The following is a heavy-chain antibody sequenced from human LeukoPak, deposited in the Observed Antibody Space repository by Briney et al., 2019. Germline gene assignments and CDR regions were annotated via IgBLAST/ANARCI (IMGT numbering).Heavy chain of an antibody. J-gene: IGHJ6*03. D-gene: IGHD1-26*01. CDR1: GFTFTRYG. Sequence: PGGSLRLSCAASGFTFTRYGMHWVRRTPGKGLEWVAFIWYDGSNEYYGDSVKGRFTISRDNSKNTLYLQMISLSGEDTAVYYCARSYPGHYHKYYMDVWGKGTTVTVSS. CDR2: IWYDGSNE. CDR3: ARSYPGHYHKYYMDV. V-gene: IGHV3-30*02.